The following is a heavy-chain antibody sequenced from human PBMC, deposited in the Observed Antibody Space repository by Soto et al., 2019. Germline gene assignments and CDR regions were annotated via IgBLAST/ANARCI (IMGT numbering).Heavy chain of an antibody. CDR1: GYTFTTYY. CDR3: ARDQSSGWYTPYYYYYMDV. D-gene: IGHD6-19*01. V-gene: IGHV1-46*03. Sequence: QVQLVPSGAAVKKPGASVKVSCKASGYTFTTYYMHWVRQAPGQGLEWMGIINPSGGSTSYAQKFQGSVTMTRDTSTSTVYMELSSLRSEDTAVYYCARDQSSGWYTPYYYYYMDVWGKGTTVTVSS. J-gene: IGHJ6*03. CDR2: INPSGGST.